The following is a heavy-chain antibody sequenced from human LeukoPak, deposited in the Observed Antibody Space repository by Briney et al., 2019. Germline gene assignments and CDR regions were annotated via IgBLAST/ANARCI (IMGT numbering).Heavy chain of an antibody. V-gene: IGHV4-38-2*02. CDR2: VYRSGST. CDR1: NYSISSGYY. J-gene: IGHJ6*03. Sequence: PSETLSLTCTVSNYSISSGYYWGWIRQPPGKGLEWIASVYRSGSTYYNPSLKSRVTISVDTSKNQFSLELSSVTAADTAVYYCARHPNYYYYYMDVWGKGTTVTISS. CDR3: ARHPNYYYYYMDV.